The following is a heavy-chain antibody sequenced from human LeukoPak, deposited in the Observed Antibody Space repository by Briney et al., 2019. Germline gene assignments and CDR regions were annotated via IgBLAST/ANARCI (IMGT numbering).Heavy chain of an antibody. Sequence: GGSLRLSCAASGFTFSDYYMSWIRQAPGKGLEWVSYISSSGTNIYYADSVKGRFTISRDNAKNSLYLQMYSLRAEDTAVYYCARQLSLGEDNYYYYGMDVWGQGTTVTVSS. V-gene: IGHV3-11*01. CDR3: ARQLSLGEDNYYYYGMDV. CDR2: ISSSGTNI. CDR1: GFTFSDYY. J-gene: IGHJ6*02. D-gene: IGHD2-15*01.